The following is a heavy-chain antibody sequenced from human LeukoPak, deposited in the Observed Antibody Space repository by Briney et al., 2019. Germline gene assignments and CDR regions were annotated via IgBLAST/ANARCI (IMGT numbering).Heavy chain of an antibody. CDR3: ARGPTYYDFWSGYYFGYYYYGMDV. CDR2: MNPNSGNT. CDR1: GYTFTSYD. J-gene: IGHJ6*04. Sequence: ASVKVSCKASGYTFTSYDINWVRQATGQGLEWMGWMNPNSGNTGYAQKFQGRVTMTRNTSISTAYMELSSLRSEDTAVYYCARGPTYYDFWSGYYFGYYYYGMDVWGKGTTVTVSS. V-gene: IGHV1-8*01. D-gene: IGHD3-3*01.